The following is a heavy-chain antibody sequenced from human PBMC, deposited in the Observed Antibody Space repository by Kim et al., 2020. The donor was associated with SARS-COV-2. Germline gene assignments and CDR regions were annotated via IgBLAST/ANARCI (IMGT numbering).Heavy chain of an antibody. CDR1: GGSFSGYY. CDR2: INHSGST. V-gene: IGHV4-34*01. CDR3: ARGHYDFWSGYYRSPTRPSQKSYYYCCGMVV. J-gene: IGHJ6*04. Sequence: SETLSLTCAVYGGSFSGYYWSWIRQPPGKGLEWIGEINHSGSTNYNPSLKSRVTISVDTSKNQFSLKLSSVTAADTAVYYCARGHYDFWSGYYRSPTRPSQKSYYYCCGMVVWGGGATVTVSS. D-gene: IGHD3-3*01.